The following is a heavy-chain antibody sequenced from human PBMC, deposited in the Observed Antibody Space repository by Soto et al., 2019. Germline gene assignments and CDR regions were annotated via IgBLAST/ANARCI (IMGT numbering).Heavy chain of an antibody. CDR3: ARGHYDYLTGLHTNYFDY. J-gene: IGHJ4*01. V-gene: IGHV4-59*01. CDR2: ISYSGST. CDR1: GGSISGFF. Sequence: SETLSLTCTVSGGSISGFFWSWIRQPPGKGLEWIGFISYSGSTKYNPSLKSRVAISIDTSQNQFSLKLRYVTAADTAVYYCARGHYDYLTGLHTNYFDYCSRGAMVPVSS. D-gene: IGHD3-9*01.